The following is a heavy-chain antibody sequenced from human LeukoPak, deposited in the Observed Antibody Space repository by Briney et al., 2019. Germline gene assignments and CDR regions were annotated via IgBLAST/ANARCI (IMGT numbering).Heavy chain of an antibody. V-gene: IGHV3-7*01. CDR3: ARDSPERGYSYGPLDNYFDY. J-gene: IGHJ4*02. CDR2: IKQDGSEK. Sequence: GGSLRLSCAASGFTFSSYWMSWVRQAPGKGLEWVANIKQDGSEKYYVDSVKGRFTISRDSAKNSLYLQLSSLRAEDTAVYYCARDSPERGYSYGPLDNYFDYWGQGTLVTVSS. CDR1: GFTFSSYW. D-gene: IGHD5-18*01.